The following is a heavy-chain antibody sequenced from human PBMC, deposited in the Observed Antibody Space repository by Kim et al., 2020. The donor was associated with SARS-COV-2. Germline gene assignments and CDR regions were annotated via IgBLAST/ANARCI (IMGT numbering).Heavy chain of an antibody. J-gene: IGHJ6*02. CDR1: GYTFTSYG. CDR2: ISAYNGNT. D-gene: IGHD4-17*01. Sequence: ASVKVSCKASGYTFTSYGISWVRQAPGQGLEWMGWISAYNGNTNYAQKLQGRVTMTTDTSTSTAYMELRSLRSDDTAVYYCAREVVTVTSNYYYYGMDVWGQGTTVTVSS. V-gene: IGHV1-18*01. CDR3: AREVVTVTSNYYYYGMDV.